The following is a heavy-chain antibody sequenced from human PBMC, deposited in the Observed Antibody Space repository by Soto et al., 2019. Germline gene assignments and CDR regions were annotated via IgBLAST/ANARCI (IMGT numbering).Heavy chain of an antibody. Sequence: PSETLSLTCPVSGGSISSGDYYWSWIRQPPGKGLEWIGYIYYSGSTYYNPSLNSRVTISVDTSKNQFSLKLSSVTAADTAVYYCASYDYRYWFDPWGQGTLVTVSS. CDR1: GGSISSGDYY. V-gene: IGHV4-30-4*01. J-gene: IGHJ5*02. CDR3: ASYDYRYWFDP. CDR2: IYYSGST. D-gene: IGHD4-4*01.